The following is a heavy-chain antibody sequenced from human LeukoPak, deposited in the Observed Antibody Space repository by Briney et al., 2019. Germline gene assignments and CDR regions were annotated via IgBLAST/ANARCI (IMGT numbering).Heavy chain of an antibody. CDR2: INHSGST. CDR1: GGSFSGYY. D-gene: IGHD1-26*01. CDR3: ARGPVVGATFDY. Sequence: SETLSLTCAVYGGSFSGYYWSWIRQPPGKGLEWIGEINHSGSTNYNPSLKSRVTISADTSKNQFSLKLSSVTAADTAVYYCARGPVVGATFDYWGQGTLVTVSS. J-gene: IGHJ4*02. V-gene: IGHV4-34*01.